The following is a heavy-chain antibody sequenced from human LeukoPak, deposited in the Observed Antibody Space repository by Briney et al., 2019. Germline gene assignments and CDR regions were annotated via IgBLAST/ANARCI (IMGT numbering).Heavy chain of an antibody. CDR3: ARDTGADY. CDR1: GFTFSSYA. J-gene: IGHJ4*02. V-gene: IGHV3-30*04. CDR2: ISYDESNK. D-gene: IGHD3-10*01. Sequence: GRSLRLSCAASGFTFSSYAMHWVRQAPGKGLEWVAVISYDESNKYYADSVKGRFTISRDNSKNTLYLQMNSLRAEDTAVYYCARDTGADYWGQGTLVTVSS.